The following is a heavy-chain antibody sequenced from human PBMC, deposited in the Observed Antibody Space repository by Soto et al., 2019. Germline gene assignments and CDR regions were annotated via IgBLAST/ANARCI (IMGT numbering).Heavy chain of an antibody. CDR1: GXAFSTYS. V-gene: IGHV3-23*01. CDR3: AKSFCSSSSCFFLWVDP. D-gene: IGHD2-2*01. J-gene: IGHJ5*02. CDR2: ISGTGVPT. Sequence: GSLRLSCAASGXAFSTYSMSWVRQAPGKGLECISLISGTGVPTLYAESVKGRFSVSIDNSNYTLFLEMNNLRVDDTAIYYCAKSFCSSSSCFFLWVDPWGPGTLVTVSS.